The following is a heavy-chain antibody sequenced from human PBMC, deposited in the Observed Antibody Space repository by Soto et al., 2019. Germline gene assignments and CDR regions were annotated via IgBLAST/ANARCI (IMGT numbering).Heavy chain of an antibody. Sequence: GASVKVSCKASGYTFNSYAIHLVRQAPGQRLEWMAWINTGNGNTKYSQKFQGRVTITRDTSASTAYMELTSLRSEDTAVYYCARPTNNGWSEYDYWGQGTRVTVSS. CDR1: GYTFNSYA. CDR3: ARPTNNGWSEYDY. CDR2: INTGNGNT. D-gene: IGHD6-19*01. J-gene: IGHJ4*02. V-gene: IGHV1-3*04.